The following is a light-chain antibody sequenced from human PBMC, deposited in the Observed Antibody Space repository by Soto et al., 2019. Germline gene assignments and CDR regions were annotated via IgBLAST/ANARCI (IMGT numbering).Light chain of an antibody. V-gene: IGKV1-39*01. CDR1: QSIGTF. CDR3: QQAFSAEWT. Sequence: IQMTQSPSSLSASVGDRVSITCRASQSIGTFLNWYQQTPGEAPNLLIHTSFTLYSGVPSRFSGTGSGTDFTLTISSLQPEDVATYFCQQAFSAEWTFGQGTKV. J-gene: IGKJ1*01. CDR2: TSF.